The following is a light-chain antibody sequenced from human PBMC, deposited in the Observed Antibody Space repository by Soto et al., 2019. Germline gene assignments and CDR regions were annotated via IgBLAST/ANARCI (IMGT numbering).Light chain of an antibody. CDR2: KTS. CDR3: QQYKTSTWT. V-gene: IGKV1-5*03. J-gene: IGKJ1*01. Sequence: IHVTKSPSALSASVGDRVTIACRASQGVXGWLAWYQQKPGKAPKVLXDKTSSLERGGPSRFSGGGSGTEFTLSISSLQPDDFANYYCQQYKTSTWTFGQGTKVDIK. CDR1: QGVXGW.